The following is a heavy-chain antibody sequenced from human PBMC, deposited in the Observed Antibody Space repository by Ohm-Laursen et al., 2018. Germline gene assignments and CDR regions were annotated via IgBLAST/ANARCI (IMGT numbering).Heavy chain of an antibody. Sequence: SLRLSYAASGFTFSSHGINWVRQAPGKGLEWLSYINAYKNDLFYADSVKGRFTISRDNAENLLYLQMDRLRDDDTAVYYCARDRDWAIDYWGQGTLVTVSS. CDR3: ARDRDWAIDY. CDR2: INAYKNDL. D-gene: IGHD3/OR15-3a*01. V-gene: IGHV3-48*02. J-gene: IGHJ4*02. CDR1: GFTFSSHG.